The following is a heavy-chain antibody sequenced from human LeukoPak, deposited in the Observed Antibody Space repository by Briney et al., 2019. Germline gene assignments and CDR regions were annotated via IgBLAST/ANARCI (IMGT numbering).Heavy chain of an antibody. CDR1: GGSISSYY. J-gene: IGHJ6*02. Sequence: SETLSLTCTVSGGSISSYYWSWIRQPARKGLEWIGRIYTSGSTNYNPSLKSRVTMSVDTSKNQFSLKLSSVTAADTAVYYCARDNGYYDSSGYYAPYYYYGMDVWGQGTTVTVSS. D-gene: IGHD3-22*01. CDR2: IYTSGST. CDR3: ARDNGYYDSSGYYAPYYYYGMDV. V-gene: IGHV4-4*07.